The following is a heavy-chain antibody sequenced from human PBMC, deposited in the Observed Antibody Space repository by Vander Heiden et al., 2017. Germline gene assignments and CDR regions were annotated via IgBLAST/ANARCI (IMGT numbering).Heavy chain of an antibody. V-gene: IGHV4-4*07. D-gene: IGHD3-3*01. J-gene: IGHJ3*02. CDR2: IYTSGST. Sequence: HPAGKGLEWIGRIYTSGSTNYNPSLKSRVTMSVDTSKNKFSLKLSSVTAADTAVYYCARITPSRWSGYWDAFDIWGQGTMVTVSS. CDR3: ARITPSRWSGYWDAFDI.